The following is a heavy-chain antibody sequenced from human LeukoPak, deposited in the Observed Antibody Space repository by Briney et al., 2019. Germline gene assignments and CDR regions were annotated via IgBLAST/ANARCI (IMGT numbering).Heavy chain of an antibody. Sequence: PGGSLRLSCAASGFTFSSYSMNWVRQAPGKGLEWVSYISSSSSTIYYADSVKGRFTISRDNAKNSLYLQMNSLRAEDTAVYYCARVALGYCSSTSCYWFDPWGQGTLVTVSS. CDR3: ARVALGYCSSTSCYWFDP. CDR2: ISSSSSTI. V-gene: IGHV3-48*01. J-gene: IGHJ5*02. D-gene: IGHD2-2*01. CDR1: GFTFSSYS.